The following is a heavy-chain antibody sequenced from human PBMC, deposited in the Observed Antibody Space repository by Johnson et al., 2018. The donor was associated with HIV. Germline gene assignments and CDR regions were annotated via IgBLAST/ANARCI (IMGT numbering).Heavy chain of an antibody. V-gene: IGHV3-66*01. CDR1: GFTVSSNY. Sequence: EVQLVESGGGLVQPGGSLRLSCAASGFTVSSNYMSWVRQAPGKGLEWVSVIYSGGSTYYADSVKGRFTISRDNFKNTLFLQMNSLRVEDTAVYYCARAYNYPIWGQGTMVIVSS. D-gene: IGHD1-1*01. CDR2: IYSGGST. CDR3: ARAYNYPI. J-gene: IGHJ3*02.